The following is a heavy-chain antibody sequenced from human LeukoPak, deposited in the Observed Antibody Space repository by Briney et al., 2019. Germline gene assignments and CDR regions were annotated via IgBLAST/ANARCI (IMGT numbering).Heavy chain of an antibody. CDR3: ARVPYGSGSPHPDY. J-gene: IGHJ4*02. CDR1: GYTFTGYY. D-gene: IGHD3-10*01. V-gene: IGHV1-2*02. CDR2: INPNSGGT. Sequence: ASVKASCKASGYTFTGYYMHWVRQAPGQGLEWMGWINPNSGGTNYAQQFHGRVTMTRDTSISKAYMELSSVGSDDTAVYYCARVPYGSGSPHPDYWGQGILVTVSS.